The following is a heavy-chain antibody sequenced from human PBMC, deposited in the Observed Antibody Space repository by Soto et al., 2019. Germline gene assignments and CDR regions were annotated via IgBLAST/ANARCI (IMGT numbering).Heavy chain of an antibody. CDR1: GSTFSNAW. CDR3: ATEDRNTPYSYYAWDV. Sequence: PGGSLRLSCAASGSTFSNAWMNWVRQAPGKGLEWVGRIKGMSDGQTADYASFVKGRITISRDDSKSTVFLQMSSLKAEEMGVYYCATEDRNTPYSYYAWDVWGQGTKANVPS. J-gene: IGHJ6*02. CDR2: IKGMSDGQTA. D-gene: IGHD2-15*01. V-gene: IGHV3-15*01.